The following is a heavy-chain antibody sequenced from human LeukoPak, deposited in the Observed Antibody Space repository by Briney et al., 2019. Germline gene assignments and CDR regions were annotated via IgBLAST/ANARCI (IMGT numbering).Heavy chain of an antibody. CDR2: IYHSGST. CDR3: ARRVVGSYFMVRNF. CDR1: GGSISSSNW. Sequence: SGTLSLTCAVSGGSISSSNWWSWVRQPPGKGLEWIGEIYHSGSTNYNPTLKSRVTISVDKSKNQFSLKLSSVTAADTAVYYCARRVVGSYFMVRNFWGQGTLVTVSS. V-gene: IGHV4-4*02. D-gene: IGHD3-10*01. J-gene: IGHJ4*02.